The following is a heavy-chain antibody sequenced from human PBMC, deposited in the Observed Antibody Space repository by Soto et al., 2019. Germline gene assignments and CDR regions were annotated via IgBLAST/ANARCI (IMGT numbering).Heavy chain of an antibody. Sequence: QMQLQESGPGLVKPSETLSLTCAVSSASIITEQRWTWVRQPPGKGLEWIGEIHHSGSTNNNPSLRNRVTMSVDKSKNQFSLNLNSLTAADTALYYCARSFGWYAIDHWGQGTLVIVSS. V-gene: IGHV4-4*02. J-gene: IGHJ4*02. CDR1: SASIITEQR. CDR3: ARSFGWYAIDH. D-gene: IGHD6-19*01. CDR2: IHHSGST.